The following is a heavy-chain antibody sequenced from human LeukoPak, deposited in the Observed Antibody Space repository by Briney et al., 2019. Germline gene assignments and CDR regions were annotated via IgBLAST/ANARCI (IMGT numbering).Heavy chain of an antibody. CDR3: ARDRSDFWSGYSG. J-gene: IGHJ4*02. V-gene: IGHV3-23*01. CDR1: GFTFSSYA. CDR2: ISGSGGST. D-gene: IGHD3-3*01. Sequence: PGGSLRLSCAASGFTFSSYAMSWVRQAPGKGLEWVSAISGSGGSTYYADSVKGRFTISRDNSKNTLYLQMNSLRAEDTAVYYCARDRSDFWSGYSGWGQGTLVTVSS.